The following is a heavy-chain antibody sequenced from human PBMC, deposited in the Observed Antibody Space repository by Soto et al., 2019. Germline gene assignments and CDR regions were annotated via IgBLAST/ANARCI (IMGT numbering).Heavy chain of an antibody. CDR3: ARDGGTAMVLDP. J-gene: IGHJ5*02. CDR1: CGSISSNGYY. Sequence: QVQLQESGPGLVKPSQTLSLTCTVSCGSISSNGYYWNWFRQYPGKGLEWIGYIYHSGSTYYNPSLKSRVTISLDTSKNRFSLNLSSVTAADTAMYYCARDGGTAMVLDPWGQGTLVTVSS. D-gene: IGHD5-18*01. V-gene: IGHV4-31*03. CDR2: IYHSGST.